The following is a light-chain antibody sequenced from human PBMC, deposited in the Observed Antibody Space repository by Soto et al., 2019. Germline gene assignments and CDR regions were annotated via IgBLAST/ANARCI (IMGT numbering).Light chain of an antibody. CDR1: SSDVGDYNH. J-gene: IGLJ2*01. CDR2: DVS. Sequence: QSALTQPASVSGSPGQSITISCTTSSSDVGDYNHVSWYQQHPGKAPKLMIYDVSHRPSGVSNRFSGSKSGNTASLTISGLQTEDEADYSCSSYTTSNTLFGGGTKLTVL. CDR3: SSYTTSNTL. V-gene: IGLV2-14*03.